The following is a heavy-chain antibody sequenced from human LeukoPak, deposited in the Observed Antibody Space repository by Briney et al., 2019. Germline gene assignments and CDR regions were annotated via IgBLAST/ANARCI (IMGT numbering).Heavy chain of an antibody. D-gene: IGHD5-18*01. CDR2: IIPILGIA. CDR3: ARGRSDGYSLDY. V-gene: IGHV1-69*04. J-gene: IGHJ4*02. CDR1: GGTFSSYA. Sequence: ASLKVSCKASGGTFSSYAISWVRQAPGQGLEWMGRIIPILGIANYAQKFQGRVTITADKSTSTAYMELSSLRSEDTAVYYCARGRSDGYSLDYWGQGTLVTVSS.